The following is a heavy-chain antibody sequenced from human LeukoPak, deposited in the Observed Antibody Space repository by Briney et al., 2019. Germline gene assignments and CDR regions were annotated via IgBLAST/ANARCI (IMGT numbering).Heavy chain of an antibody. CDR1: GFTLSNYG. J-gene: IGHJ5*02. CDR3: AKDLSANWFDP. D-gene: IGHD2/OR15-2a*01. Sequence: GGSLRLSCAASGFTLSNYGMHWVRQAPGKGLEWVAFIRYDGSNKYYADSVKGRFTISRDNSKNTLYLQMNSLRVEDTAVYCCAKDLSANWFDPWGQGTLVTVSS. V-gene: IGHV3-30*02. CDR2: IRYDGSNK.